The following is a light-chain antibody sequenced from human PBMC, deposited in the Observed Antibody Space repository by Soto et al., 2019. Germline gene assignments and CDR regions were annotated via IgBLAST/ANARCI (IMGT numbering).Light chain of an antibody. CDR3: QQRSNWLT. J-gene: IGKJ4*01. V-gene: IGKV3-11*01. CDR1: QSISTY. Sequence: EIVLTQSPATLSLSPGERATLSCRASQSISTYLAWYQQKPGHAPRLLIYDASNRATGIPARFSGSCSGTDFTLTISILEPEDVAVYYCQQRSNWLTFGGGTKVDIK. CDR2: DAS.